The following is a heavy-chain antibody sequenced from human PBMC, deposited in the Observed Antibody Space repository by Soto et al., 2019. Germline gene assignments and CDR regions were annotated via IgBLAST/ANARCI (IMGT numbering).Heavy chain of an antibody. CDR3: ARGAYSSSSGWNYYGMDV. CDR2: IIPLFGTA. V-gene: IGHV1-69*13. J-gene: IGHJ6*02. Sequence: GASVKVSCTASGGTFSSYAISWVRQAPGQGLEWMGGIIPLFGTANYAQKFQGRVTITADESTSTAYMELSSLRSEDTAVYYCARGAYSSSSGWNYYGMDVWGQGTTVTVSS. D-gene: IGHD6-6*01. CDR1: GGTFSSYA.